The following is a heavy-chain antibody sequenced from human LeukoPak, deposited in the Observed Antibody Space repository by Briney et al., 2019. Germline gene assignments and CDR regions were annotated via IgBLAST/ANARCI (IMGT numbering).Heavy chain of an antibody. CDR2: INPNSGAT. Sequence: ASVKVSCKASGYTFTSYAMNWVRQAPGQGLEWMGWINPNSGATSYAQKFQGRVTMTREMSITTVYMELSRLRSDDTAVYYCARDPNIILLSGYFDFWGQGTLVTVSS. CDR3: ARDPNIILLSGYFDF. D-gene: IGHD2-8*01. J-gene: IGHJ4*02. CDR1: GYTFTSYA. V-gene: IGHV1-2*02.